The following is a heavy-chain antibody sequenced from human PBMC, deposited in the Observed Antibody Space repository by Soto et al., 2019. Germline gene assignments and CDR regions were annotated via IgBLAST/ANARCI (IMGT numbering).Heavy chain of an antibody. J-gene: IGHJ3*02. Sequence: QVQLVESGGAVVQPGRSLRLSCVASGFTFSNYGMHWVRQAPGKGLEWVAFVSYRGTNKYHADSVKGRFTISRDDSRNTVYLQMKSLRAEDTAVYFCAKDGWMSTIRGDAFSIWGQGTGVTVSS. CDR1: GFTFSNYG. D-gene: IGHD1-1*01. CDR3: AKDGWMSTIRGDAFSI. V-gene: IGHV3-30*18. CDR2: VSYRGTNK.